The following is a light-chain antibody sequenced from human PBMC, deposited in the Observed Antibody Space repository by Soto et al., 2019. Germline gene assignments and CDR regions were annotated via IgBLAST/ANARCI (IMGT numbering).Light chain of an antibody. Sequence: QSVLTQPASVSGSPGQSITISCTGTSSDVGSYNLVSWYQQHPGKAPKRMIYEGSKRPSGVSNRFSGSKSGNTASLTISGLQAEDEADYYCSSYAGSNNFGVFGPGTKRTVL. CDR1: SSDVGSYNL. CDR3: SSYAGSNNFGV. V-gene: IGLV2-23*01. J-gene: IGLJ1*01. CDR2: EGS.